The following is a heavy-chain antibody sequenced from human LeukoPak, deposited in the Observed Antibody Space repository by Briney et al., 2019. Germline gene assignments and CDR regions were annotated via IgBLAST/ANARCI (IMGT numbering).Heavy chain of an antibody. CDR1: GGSFTGYY. Sequence: SETLSLTCAVYGGSFTGYYWSWIRQPPGKGLEWIGYIYYSGSTYYNPSPKSRVTISVDTSKNQFSLKLSSVTAADTAVYYCARLRVYGYGMDVWGQGTTVTVSS. V-gene: IGHV4-30-4*01. CDR2: IYYSGST. D-gene: IGHD4-17*01. CDR3: ARLRVYGYGMDV. J-gene: IGHJ6*02.